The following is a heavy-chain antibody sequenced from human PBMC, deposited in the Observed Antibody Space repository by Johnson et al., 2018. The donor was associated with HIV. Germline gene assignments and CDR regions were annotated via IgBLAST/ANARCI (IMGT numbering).Heavy chain of an antibody. CDR1: GFTFSSYA. Sequence: QEKLVESGGGVVQPGRSLRLSCAASGFTFSSYAMHWVRQAPGKGLEWVAGISYDGSNKYYADSVKGRFTISRDNYKNTLYLQMNSLRAEDTAVYYCARDGTWELHRHAFDIWGQGTMVTVSS. CDR3: ARDGTWELHRHAFDI. D-gene: IGHD1-26*01. V-gene: IGHV3-30*04. J-gene: IGHJ3*02. CDR2: ISYDGSNK.